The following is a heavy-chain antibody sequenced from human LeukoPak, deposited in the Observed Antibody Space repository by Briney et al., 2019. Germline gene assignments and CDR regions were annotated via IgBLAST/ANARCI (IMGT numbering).Heavy chain of an antibody. V-gene: IGHV3-7*01. CDR1: GFTFSTYW. Sequence: GGSLRLSCAASGFTFSTYWMSWVRQSPGKGLEWVANMSPDGSGKYYADSVRGRFTISRDNAKNSFYLQMNSLRVEDTAVYYCVRDEKKRGGDYWGQGTLVTVSS. CDR3: VRDEKKRGGDY. J-gene: IGHJ4*02. D-gene: IGHD3-16*01. CDR2: MSPDGSGK.